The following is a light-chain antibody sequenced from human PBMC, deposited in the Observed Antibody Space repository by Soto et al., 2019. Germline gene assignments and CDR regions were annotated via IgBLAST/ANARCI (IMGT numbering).Light chain of an antibody. Sequence: QSVLTQPRSVSGSPGQSVTISCTGTSSHVGGYNYVSWYQQHPGKAPKLMIYDVSKRPSGVPDRFSGSKSGNTASLTISGLQAEDEADYYCCSYAGSYTLIFGTGTKVTVL. CDR2: DVS. CDR1: SSHVGGYNY. J-gene: IGLJ1*01. V-gene: IGLV2-11*01. CDR3: CSYAGSYTLI.